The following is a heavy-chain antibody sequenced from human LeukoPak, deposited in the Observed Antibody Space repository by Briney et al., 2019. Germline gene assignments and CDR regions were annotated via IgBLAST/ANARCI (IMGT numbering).Heavy chain of an antibody. J-gene: IGHJ4*02. CDR2: ISAYNGNT. CDR1: GYTFTSYG. V-gene: IGHV1-18*01. D-gene: IGHD3-22*01. Sequence: ASVKVSCKASGYTFTSYGISWVRQAPGQGLEWMGWISAYNGNTNCAQKLQGRVTMTTDTSTSTAYMELRSLRSDDTAVYYCARMYYYDSSGCLDYWGQGTLVTVSS. CDR3: ARMYYYDSSGCLDY.